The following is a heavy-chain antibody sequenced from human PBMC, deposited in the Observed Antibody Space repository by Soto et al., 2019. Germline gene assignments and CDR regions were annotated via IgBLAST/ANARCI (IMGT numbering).Heavy chain of an antibody. J-gene: IGHJ4*02. Sequence: GGSLRLSCAAAGFSFRSYAMHWVRQAPGRGLEWVAVISYDGTKKDYADSVRGRFTIFRDNTNSTVSLQLNTLRTEDTALYYCARELDSTADNTDSWGQGTRVTVSS. CDR3: ARELDSTADNTDS. D-gene: IGHD2-2*03. V-gene: IGHV3-30*01. CDR1: GFSFRSYA. CDR2: ISYDGTKK.